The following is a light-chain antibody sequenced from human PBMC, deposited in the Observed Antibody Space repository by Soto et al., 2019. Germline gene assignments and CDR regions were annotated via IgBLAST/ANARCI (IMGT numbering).Light chain of an antibody. CDR3: QQSYSTPWT. CDR2: AAS. Sequence: DIQMTPAPSTLAASVGDRVTIACRASQSISWWLAWYQQKPGKAPKLLIYAASSLQSGVPSRFSGSGSGTDFTLTISSLQPEDFATYYCQQSYSTPWTFGQGTKVDI. V-gene: IGKV1-39*01. CDR1: QSISWW. J-gene: IGKJ1*01.